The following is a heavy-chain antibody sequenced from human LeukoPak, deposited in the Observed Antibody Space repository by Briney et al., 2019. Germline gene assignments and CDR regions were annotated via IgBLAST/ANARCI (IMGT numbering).Heavy chain of an antibody. Sequence: ASVKVSCKASGYTFTSYGISWVRQAPGQGLEWMGWISAYNGNTNYAQKLQGRVTMTTDTSTGTAYMELRNLRSDDTAVYYCARGGDILTGYTYYYGMDVWGQGTTVTVSS. V-gene: IGHV1-18*01. D-gene: IGHD3-9*01. CDR1: GYTFTSYG. J-gene: IGHJ6*02. CDR3: ARGGDILTGYTYYYGMDV. CDR2: ISAYNGNT.